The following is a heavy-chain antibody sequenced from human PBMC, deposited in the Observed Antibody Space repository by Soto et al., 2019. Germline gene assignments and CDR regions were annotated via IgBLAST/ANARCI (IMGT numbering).Heavy chain of an antibody. CDR2: IWYDGRTK. D-gene: IGHD6-13*01. Sequence: QVQLVESGGGVVQPGRSLRLSCAASGFTFSSYGIHWVRQAPGKGLEWVAVIWYDGRTKYYADSVKGRFTISRDNSKNTLYLQMNSLSAEDTAVYYCARDLKAGYFDSWGQGTLVTVSS. CDR3: ARDLKAGYFDS. J-gene: IGHJ4*02. CDR1: GFTFSSYG. V-gene: IGHV3-33*01.